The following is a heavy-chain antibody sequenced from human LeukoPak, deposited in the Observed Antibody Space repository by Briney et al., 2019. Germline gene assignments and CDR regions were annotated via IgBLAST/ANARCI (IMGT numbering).Heavy chain of an antibody. Sequence: KASETLSLTCTVSGGSFSSGEYYWAWIRQPPGKGLEWIGYIFYSGSSYYNPSLESRITMSVDTSKNQFSLKQSSVTAADTAVYYCLTEEGDYWGQGTLVTVSS. J-gene: IGHJ4*02. CDR2: IFYSGSS. CDR1: GGSFSSGEYY. V-gene: IGHV4-30-4*08. CDR3: LTEEGDY.